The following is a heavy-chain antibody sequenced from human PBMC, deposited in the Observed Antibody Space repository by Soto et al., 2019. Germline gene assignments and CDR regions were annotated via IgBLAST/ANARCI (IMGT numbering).Heavy chain of an antibody. V-gene: IGHV2-5*02. CDR3: HPGHPGTYGAP. CDR1: GFSLSTTGVA. Sequence: QITLKESGPTLLKPTQTLTLTCTFSGFSLSTTGVAVGWIRQPPGKALEWLALIYWDDDKRYSPSLKTRLTIPRDPPKNKVALPLPTMAPGNTAKYYGHPGHPGTYGAPWGQGTLSTSSS. CDR2: IYWDDDK. D-gene: IGHD4-17*01. J-gene: IGHJ5*02.